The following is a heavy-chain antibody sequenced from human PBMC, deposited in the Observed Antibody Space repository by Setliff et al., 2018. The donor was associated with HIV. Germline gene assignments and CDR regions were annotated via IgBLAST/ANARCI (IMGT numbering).Heavy chain of an antibody. J-gene: IGHJ4*02. CDR2: IWYDGSNK. CDR3: ARDSAAWVTELGILGY. V-gene: IGHV3-33*01. CDR1: GFGFSSSG. D-gene: IGHD3-3*01. Sequence: PGGSLRLSCVASGFGFSSSGMHWVRQAPGKGLEWVAVIWYDGSNKYYADSVKGRFTISRDNPRNTVYLQMTGLRLDDTAVYYCARDSAAWVTELGILGYWGQGTLVTVSS.